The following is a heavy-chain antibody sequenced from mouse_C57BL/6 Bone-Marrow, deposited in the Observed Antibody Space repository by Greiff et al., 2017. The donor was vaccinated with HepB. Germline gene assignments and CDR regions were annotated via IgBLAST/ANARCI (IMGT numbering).Heavy chain of an antibody. CDR3: ARDDGYPSYAMDY. J-gene: IGHJ4*01. D-gene: IGHD2-3*01. CDR2: FLPKSGST. CDR1: GYTFTGYW. Sequence: QVQLQQPGAELVKPGPSVKLSCKASGYTFTGYWMHWVKQRPGEGLEWIGLFLPKSGSTNYNEKFKGKATLTVDKSSSTAYMQLSSLTSEDSAVYYCARDDGYPSYAMDYWGQGTSVTVSS. V-gene: IGHV1-64*01.